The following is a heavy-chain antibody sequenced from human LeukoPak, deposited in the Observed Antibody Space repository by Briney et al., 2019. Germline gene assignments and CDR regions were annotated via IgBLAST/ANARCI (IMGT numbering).Heavy chain of an antibody. V-gene: IGHV3-53*01. CDR3: ARVGDHFHWNLDL. D-gene: IGHD3-3*02. CDR1: DFTVSTNY. J-gene: IGHJ2*01. Sequence: GGPLRLSCVASDFTVSTNYMIWLRQAPGKGLECVSIIYSGGSTYYADSVKGRFTISRDTSKNTLSLQMNSLRVDDTAVYFCARVGDHFHWNLDLWGRGTLVSVSS. CDR2: IYSGGST.